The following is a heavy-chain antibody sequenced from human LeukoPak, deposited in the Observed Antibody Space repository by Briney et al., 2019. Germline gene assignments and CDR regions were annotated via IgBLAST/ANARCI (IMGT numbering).Heavy chain of an antibody. CDR1: GGTFSSYA. J-gene: IGHJ6*03. Sequence: SVKVSCKASGGTFSSYAISWVRQAPGQGLEWMGGIIPIFGTANYAQKFQGRVTITADESTSTAYMELSSLRSEDTAVYYCGGGYYYYTDVWGKGTTVTISS. CDR3: GGGYYYYTDV. CDR2: IIPIFGTA. D-gene: IGHD2-15*01. V-gene: IGHV1-69*13.